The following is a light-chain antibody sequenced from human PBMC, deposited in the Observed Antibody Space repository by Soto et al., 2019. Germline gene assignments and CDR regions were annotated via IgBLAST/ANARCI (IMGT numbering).Light chain of an antibody. Sequence: EIVLTQSPGTLSFSPGERATLSCRASQTVNSSYVSWYQRKPYQAPRLLIYHASSRATGIPPRFSGSGPGTDFTLTIRSLEPEDSAVYYCKQRHMWPITFGQGTRLEIK. V-gene: IGKV3D-20*02. J-gene: IGKJ5*01. CDR2: HAS. CDR3: KQRHMWPIT. CDR1: QTVNSSY.